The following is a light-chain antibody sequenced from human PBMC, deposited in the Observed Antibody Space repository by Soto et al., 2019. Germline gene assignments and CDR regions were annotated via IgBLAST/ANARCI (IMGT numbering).Light chain of an antibody. Sequence: EVVMTQSPATLSVSPGERATLSCRASQSVSSKLAWYQQKPGQAPRLLIYGASTRATGIADRFSGSGSGTEFTLTISSLQSEDFAVHYCQQFSSYPLTLGGGTKVDIK. CDR3: QQFSSYPLT. CDR1: QSVSSK. CDR2: GAS. J-gene: IGKJ4*01. V-gene: IGKV3-15*01.